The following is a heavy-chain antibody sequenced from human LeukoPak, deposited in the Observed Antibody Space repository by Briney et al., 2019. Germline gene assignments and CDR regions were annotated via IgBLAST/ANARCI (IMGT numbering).Heavy chain of an antibody. CDR2: ISAYNGNT. CDR3: ARDRSSIAARRTXWXXXXXMDV. V-gene: IGHV1-18*01. Sequence: ASVKVSCKASGYTFTSYGISWVRQAPGQGLEWMGWISAYNGNTNYAQKLQGRVTMTTDTSTSTAYMELRSLRSDDTAVYYCARDRSSIAARRTXWXXXXXMDVXXXGXTVTVS. J-gene: IGHJ6*01. CDR1: GYTFTSYG. D-gene: IGHD6-6*01.